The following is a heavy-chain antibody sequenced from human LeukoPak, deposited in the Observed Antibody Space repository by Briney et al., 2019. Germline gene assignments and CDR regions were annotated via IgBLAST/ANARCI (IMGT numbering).Heavy chain of an antibody. D-gene: IGHD3-16*02. CDR3: ARSFHGQYYFDY. V-gene: IGHV1-69*01. CDR2: IIPILGTA. Sequence: ASVKVSCKASGGTFSSYAISWVRQAPGQGLEWMGGIIPILGTANYAQKFQGRVTTTADESTSTAYMELSSLRSEDTAVYYCARSFHGQYYFDYWGQGTLVTVSS. CDR1: GGTFSSYA. J-gene: IGHJ4*02.